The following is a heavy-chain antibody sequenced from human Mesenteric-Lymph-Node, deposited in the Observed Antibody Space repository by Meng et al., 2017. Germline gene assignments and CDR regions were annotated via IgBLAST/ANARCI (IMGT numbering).Heavy chain of an antibody. J-gene: IGHJ4*02. CDR3: ARLGYCSADTCFSYSNY. D-gene: IGHD2-15*01. CDR2: IHPGDSNS. V-gene: IGHV5-51*01. Sequence: VQLVQSGAEVKKPGESLKISCKGSGYTFTNYWIGWVRQMPGKGLEWMGIIHPGDSNSRYSPSFRGQVTISADKAISTAYLQWSSLKASDTAMYYCARLGYCSADTCFSYSNYWGQGTLVTVSS. CDR1: GYTFTNYW.